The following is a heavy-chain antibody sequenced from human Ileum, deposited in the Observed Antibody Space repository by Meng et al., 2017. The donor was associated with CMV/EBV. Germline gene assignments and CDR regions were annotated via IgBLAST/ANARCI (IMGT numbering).Heavy chain of an antibody. V-gene: IGHV1-18*01. Sequence: ASVKVSCKASGYTFSSYGISWVRQVPGQGLEWMGWISANNGNTNLAQKLQDKITMTTDTSTSTAYMELRNLRSDDTAVYFCARDSPPRGIWSGSYFYYYFGMDVWGQGTTVTVSS. J-gene: IGHJ6*02. CDR2: ISANNGNT. CDR1: GYTFSSYG. CDR3: ARDSPPRGIWSGSYFYYYFGMDV. D-gene: IGHD3-3*01.